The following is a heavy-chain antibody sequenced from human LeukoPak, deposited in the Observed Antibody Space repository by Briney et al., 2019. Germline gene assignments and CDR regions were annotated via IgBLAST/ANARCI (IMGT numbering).Heavy chain of an antibody. CDR1: GGTFGSYA. Sequence: ASVKVSCKASGGTFGSYAISWVRQAPGQGLEWMGGIIPIFGTANYAQKFQGRVTITADESTSTAYMELSSLRSEDTAVYYCARASSYYGGNSDYFDYWGQGTMVTVSS. CDR3: ARASSYYGGNSDYFDY. D-gene: IGHD4-23*01. V-gene: IGHV1-69*01. CDR2: IIPIFGTA. J-gene: IGHJ4*02.